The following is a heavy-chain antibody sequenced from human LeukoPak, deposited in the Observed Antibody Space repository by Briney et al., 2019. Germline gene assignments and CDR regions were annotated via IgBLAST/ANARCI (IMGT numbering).Heavy chain of an antibody. CDR1: GFTFDDYA. Sequence: GGSLRLSCAASGFTFDDYAMHWVRQAPGKGLEWVSGISWNSDSIGYADSVKGRFTISRDNAKNSLYLQMNSLRAEDTALYYCAKDKALSSSSWQGFFDYWGQGTLVTVSS. CDR2: ISWNSDSI. J-gene: IGHJ4*02. D-gene: IGHD6-13*01. V-gene: IGHV3-9*01. CDR3: AKDKALSSSSWQGFFDY.